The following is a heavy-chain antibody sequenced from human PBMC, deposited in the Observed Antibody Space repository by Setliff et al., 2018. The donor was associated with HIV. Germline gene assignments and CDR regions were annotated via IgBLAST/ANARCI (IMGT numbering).Heavy chain of an antibody. CDR2: IYYSGST. D-gene: IGHD3-22*01. CDR3: ARTYYYDSSGYYPRFGYFDY. Sequence: KTSETLSLTCTVSGGSISSGDYYWSWIRQPPGKGLEWIGYIYYSGSTYYNPSLKSRVTISVDTSKNQFSLKLSSVTAADTAVYYCARTYYYDSSGYYPRFGYFDYWGQGTLVTVSS. J-gene: IGHJ4*02. CDR1: GGSISSGDYY. V-gene: IGHV4-30-4*08.